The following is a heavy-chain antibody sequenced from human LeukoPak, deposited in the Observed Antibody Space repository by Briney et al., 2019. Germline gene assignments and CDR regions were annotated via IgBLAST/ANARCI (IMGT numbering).Heavy chain of an antibody. CDR2: MPYSGST. J-gene: IGHJ3*02. V-gene: IGHV4-39*07. CDR3: ARDRWELLGLAFDI. D-gene: IGHD1-26*01. Sequence: KPSETLSLTCTVSGGSISSSNYYWGWFRQPPGKGLDWIGTMPYSGSTYYNPSLTSRVSISVDTSKNQFSLKLSSVTAADTAVYYCARDRWELLGLAFDIWGQGTMVTVSS. CDR1: GGSISSSNYY.